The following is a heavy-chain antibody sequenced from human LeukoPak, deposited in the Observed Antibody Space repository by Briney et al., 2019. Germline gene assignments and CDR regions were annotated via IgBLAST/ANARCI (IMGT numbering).Heavy chain of an antibody. CDR1: GVTFSSSG. V-gene: IGHV3-30*18. Sequence: PGRSLRLSCAASGVTFSSSGMHWVRQAPGKGLEWVAVISYDGSNKYYADSVKGRFTISRDNSKNTLYLQMNSLRAEDTAVYYCAKDLRRGYCSGGSCYYGMDVWGQGTTVTVSS. D-gene: IGHD2-15*01. CDR3: AKDLRRGYCSGGSCYYGMDV. CDR2: ISYDGSNK. J-gene: IGHJ6*02.